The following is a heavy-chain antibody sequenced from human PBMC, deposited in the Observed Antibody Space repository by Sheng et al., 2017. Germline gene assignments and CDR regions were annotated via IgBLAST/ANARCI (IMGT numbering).Heavy chain of an antibody. CDR1: GGSFSGYY. CDR2: INHSGST. D-gene: IGHD2-15*01. CDR3: ARLGNPWVDLQWCYLRNWFDP. J-gene: IGHJ5*02. Sequence: QVQLKQWGAGLLKPSETLSLTCAVYGGSFSGYYWSWIRQPPGKGLEWIGEINHSGSTNYSPSLKSRVVMSVDTSKNQFSVKLRSITAADTAVYYCARLGNPWVDLQWCYLRNWFDPWGQGTLVTVSS. V-gene: IGHV4-34*01.